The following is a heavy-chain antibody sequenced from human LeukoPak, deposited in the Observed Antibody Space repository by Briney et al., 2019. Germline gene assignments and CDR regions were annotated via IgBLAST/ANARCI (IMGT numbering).Heavy chain of an antibody. V-gene: IGHV3-30-3*01. CDR3: ARWDSYTEHGFDY. CDR2: ISYDGSNK. Sequence: GRSLRLSCAASGFTFSSYAMHWVRQAPGKGLEWVAVISYDGSNKYYADSVKGRFTISRDNSKNTLYLQMNSLRAEDTAVYYCARWDSYTEHGFDYWGQGTLVTVFS. CDR1: GFTFSSYA. J-gene: IGHJ4*02. D-gene: IGHD1-26*01.